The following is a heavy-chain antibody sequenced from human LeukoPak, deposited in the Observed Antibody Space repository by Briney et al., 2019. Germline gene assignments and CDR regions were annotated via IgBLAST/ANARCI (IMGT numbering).Heavy chain of an antibody. CDR1: GGSISSGDYY. J-gene: IGHJ4*02. V-gene: IGHV4-30-4*08. D-gene: IGHD2-15*01. Sequence: PSETLSLTCTDSGGSISSGDYYWSWIRQPPGKGLEWIGYIYYSGSTYYNPSLKSRVTISVDTSKNQFSLKLSSVTAADTAVYYCASHQGYCSGGSCYGGFDYWGQGTLVTVSS. CDR2: IYYSGST. CDR3: ASHQGYCSGGSCYGGFDY.